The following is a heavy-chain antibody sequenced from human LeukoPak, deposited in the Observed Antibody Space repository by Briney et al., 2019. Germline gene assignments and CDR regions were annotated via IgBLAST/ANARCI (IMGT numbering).Heavy chain of an antibody. D-gene: IGHD3-3*01. J-gene: IGHJ4*02. CDR3: ARVRGVRFLEWLLYRHYFDY. CDR1: GFTFSSYA. V-gene: IGHV3-20*04. Sequence: GGSLRLSCAASGFTFSSYAMSWVRQAPGKGLEWVSGINWNGGSTGYADSVKGRFTISRDNAKNSLYPQMNSLRAEDTALYYCARVRGVRFLEWLLYRHYFDYWGQGTLVTVSS. CDR2: INWNGGST.